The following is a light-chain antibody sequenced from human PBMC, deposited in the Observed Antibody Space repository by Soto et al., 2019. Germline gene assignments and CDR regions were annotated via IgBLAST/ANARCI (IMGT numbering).Light chain of an antibody. CDR2: AAS. CDR3: QRSFSTPLT. Sequence: DLQMTQSPSSLSASVGDRVTITCRASQSISSYLHWYQQKPGKAPKLLIYAASSLQSGVPSRFRGSGSGTYFTLTISSLQPEDFATYYCQRSFSTPLTFGGGTKVEIK. V-gene: IGKV1-39*01. J-gene: IGKJ4*01. CDR1: QSISSY.